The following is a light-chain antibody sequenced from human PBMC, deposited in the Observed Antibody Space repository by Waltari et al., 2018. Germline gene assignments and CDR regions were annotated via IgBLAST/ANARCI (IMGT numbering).Light chain of an antibody. V-gene: IGLV2-8*01. CDR2: EVS. CDR1: SSDVGGYNY. Sequence: QSALTQPPSASGSPGQSVTISCTGTSSDVGGYNYVSWYQQYPGKAPELLIYEVSRRPAGVPDRCSGSKSGNTASLTVSGLQAEDEADYYCSSYAGITNWVFGGGTKLTVL. J-gene: IGLJ3*02. CDR3: SSYAGITNWV.